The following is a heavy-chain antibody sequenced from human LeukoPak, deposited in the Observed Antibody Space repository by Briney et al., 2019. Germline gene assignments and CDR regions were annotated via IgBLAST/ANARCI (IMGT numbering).Heavy chain of an antibody. Sequence: GRSLRLSCAASGFTFDDYVMHWVSQVPGKGMEWDALISGDGFSTYYADSVKGRFTISRDNSKNSLYLQMNSLRSEDTALYYCGEDFSSSWYIDYWGQGTLVTVSS. CDR1: GFTFDDYV. D-gene: IGHD6-13*01. CDR2: ISGDGFST. J-gene: IGHJ4*02. V-gene: IGHV3-43*02. CDR3: GEDFSSSWYIDY.